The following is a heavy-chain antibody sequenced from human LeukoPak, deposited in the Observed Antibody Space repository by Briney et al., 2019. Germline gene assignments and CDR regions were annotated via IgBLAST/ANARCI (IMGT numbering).Heavy chain of an antibody. D-gene: IGHD6-19*01. Sequence: GGSLRLSCAASGFTFSSYAMSWVRQAPGKGLEWVAVISYDGSNKYYADSVKGRFTISRDNSKNTLYLQMNSLRAEDTAVYYCAKDRRGYSIAVAGTEFDYWGQGTLVTVSS. J-gene: IGHJ4*02. CDR2: ISYDGSNK. CDR3: AKDRRGYSIAVAGTEFDY. CDR1: GFTFSSYA. V-gene: IGHV3-30*18.